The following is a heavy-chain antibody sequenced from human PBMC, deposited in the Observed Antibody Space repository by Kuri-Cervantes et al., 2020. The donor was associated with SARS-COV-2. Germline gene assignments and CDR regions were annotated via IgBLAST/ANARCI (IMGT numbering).Heavy chain of an antibody. CDR3: ARLGYSYAYARDY. J-gene: IGHJ4*02. CDR1: GGSISSGGYY. CDR2: INHSGST. D-gene: IGHD5-18*01. V-gene: IGHV4-39*07. Sequence: ESLKISCAVSGGSISSGGYYWSWIRQPPGKGLEWIGKINHSGSTNYNPSLKSRVTISVDTSKNQFSLKLSSVTAADTAVYYCARLGYSYAYARDYWGQGTLVTVSS.